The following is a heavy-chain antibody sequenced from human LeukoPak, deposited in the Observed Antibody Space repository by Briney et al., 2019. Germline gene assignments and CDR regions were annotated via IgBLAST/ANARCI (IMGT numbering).Heavy chain of an antibody. CDR1: GFTFSSYW. Sequence: GGSLRLSCAASGFTFSSYWMHWVRQDPRKGLVWVSRINGDGRNINYADSVRGRFTISRDNAGNTLYLQMDSLRAEDTAVYYCAREAFVSGNRYFDNWGQGTLVTVSS. CDR2: INGDGRNI. CDR3: AREAFVSGNRYFDN. J-gene: IGHJ4*02. V-gene: IGHV3-74*01. D-gene: IGHD3-10*01.